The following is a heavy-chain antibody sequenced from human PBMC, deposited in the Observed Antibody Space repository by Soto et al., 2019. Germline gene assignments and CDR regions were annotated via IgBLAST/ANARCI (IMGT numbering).Heavy chain of an antibody. CDR2: IAYSGDT. CDR1: GGSIISTDSY. CDR3: ARDFERSAIAT. Sequence: SETLSLTCVVSGGSIISTDSYWFWIRKHPGKGLEWIGYIAYSGDTYYNPSLRSRVTISAYTSENKFSLTLKSVTAADTAVYFCARDFERSAIATWGQGTPVTVSS. V-gene: IGHV4-31*11. J-gene: IGHJ5*02. D-gene: IGHD3-9*01.